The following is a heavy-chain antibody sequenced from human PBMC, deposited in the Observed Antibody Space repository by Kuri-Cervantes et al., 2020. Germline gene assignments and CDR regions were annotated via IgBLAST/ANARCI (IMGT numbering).Heavy chain of an antibody. D-gene: IGHD3-3*01. V-gene: IGHV1-3*01. CDR3: ARDSENYDFWSGYSVSVYSGSGQAEMDV. CDR1: GGTFSSYA. CDR2: INAGNGNT. Sequence: ASVKVSCKASGGTFSSYAISWVRQAPGQRLEWMGWINAGNGNTKYSQKFQGRVTITRDTSASTAYMELSSLRSEDTAVYYCARDSENYDFWSGYSVSVYSGSGQAEMDVWGKGTTVTVSS. J-gene: IGHJ6*04.